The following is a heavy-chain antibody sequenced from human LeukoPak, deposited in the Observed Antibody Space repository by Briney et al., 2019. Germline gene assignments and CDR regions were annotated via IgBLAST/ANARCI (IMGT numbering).Heavy chain of an antibody. J-gene: IGHJ4*02. CDR3: ARDLDGGSLDY. D-gene: IGHD4-23*01. CDR2: IYHSGST. CDR1: GDSISSSNW. Sequence: SEALSLTCAVSGDSISSSNWWSWVRQPPGKGLEWIGEIYHSGSTNYNPSLKSRDIISVDKSKNQFSLNLNSVTAADTAVYYCARDLDGGSLDYWGQGTLVTVSS. V-gene: IGHV4-4*02.